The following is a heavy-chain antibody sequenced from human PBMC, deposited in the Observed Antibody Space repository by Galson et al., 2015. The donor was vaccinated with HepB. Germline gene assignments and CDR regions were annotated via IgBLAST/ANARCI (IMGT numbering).Heavy chain of an antibody. CDR3: ARDSPEGSGWYYYFDY. J-gene: IGHJ4*02. CDR1: GGTFSSYA. D-gene: IGHD6-19*01. V-gene: IGHV1-69*13. CDR2: IIPIFGTA. Sequence: SVKVSCKASGGTFSSYAISWVRQAPGQGLEWMGGIIPIFGTANYAQKFQGRVTITADESTSTAYMELSSLRSEDTAVYYCARDSPEGSGWYYYFDYWGQGTLVTVSS.